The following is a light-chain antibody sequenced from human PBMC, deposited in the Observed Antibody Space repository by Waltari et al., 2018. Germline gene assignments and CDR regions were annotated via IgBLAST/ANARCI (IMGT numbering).Light chain of an antibody. CDR3: AAWDDSLNGPV. CDR1: SSNIGSNP. CDR2: SND. V-gene: IGLV1-44*01. J-gene: IGLJ3*02. Sequence: QSVLTQPPSASGTPGQRVIISCSGSSSNIGSNPVNWYQQLPGTAPKLLIYSNDERPSGVPDRFSGSNSGTSASLAISGLQSEDEADYYCAAWDDSLNGPVFGGGTKLTVL.